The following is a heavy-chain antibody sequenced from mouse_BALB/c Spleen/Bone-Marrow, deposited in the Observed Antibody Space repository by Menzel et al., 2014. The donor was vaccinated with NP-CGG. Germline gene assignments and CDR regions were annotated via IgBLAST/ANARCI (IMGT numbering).Heavy chain of an antibody. CDR2: ILPGSGST. V-gene: IGHV1-9*01. J-gene: IGHJ3*01. Sequence: VKLVESGAELMKPGASVKISCKATGYTFSSYWIEWVKQRPGHGLEWIGEILPGSGSTNYNEKFKGKATFTADTSSNTAYKQLSSLTSEDSAVYYCAREDGNHVGFAYWGQGTLVTVSA. D-gene: IGHD2-1*01. CDR3: AREDGNHVGFAY. CDR1: GYTFSSYW.